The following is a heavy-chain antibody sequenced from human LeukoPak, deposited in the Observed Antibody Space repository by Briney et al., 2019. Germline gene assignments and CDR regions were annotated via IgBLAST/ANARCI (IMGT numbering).Heavy chain of an antibody. J-gene: IGHJ4*02. CDR3: ARGGYYDYVWGSYRYYYFVY. V-gene: IGHV1-69*13. D-gene: IGHD3-16*02. CDR1: GGTFSSYA. CDR2: IIPIFGTA. Sequence: SVKVSCKASGGTFSSYAISWVRQAPGQGLEWMGGIIPIFGTANYAQKFQGRVTITADESTSTAYMELSSLRSEDTAVYYCARGGYYDYVWGSYRYYYFVYWGQGTLVTVSS.